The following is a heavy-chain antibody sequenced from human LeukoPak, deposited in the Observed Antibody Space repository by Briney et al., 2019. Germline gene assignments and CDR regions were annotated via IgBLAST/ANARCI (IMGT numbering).Heavy chain of an antibody. D-gene: IGHD2-15*01. V-gene: IGHV1-2*02. CDR2: INPNSGGT. J-gene: IGHJ4*02. CDR3: ARGPIVVVVAATLRDGGDVDY. Sequence: ASVKVSCKASGYTFTGYYMHWVRQAPGQGLEWMGWINPNSGGTNYAQKFQGRVTMTRDTSISTAYMELSRLRSDDTAVYYCARGPIVVVVAATLRDGGDVDYWGQGTLVTVSS. CDR1: GYTFTGYY.